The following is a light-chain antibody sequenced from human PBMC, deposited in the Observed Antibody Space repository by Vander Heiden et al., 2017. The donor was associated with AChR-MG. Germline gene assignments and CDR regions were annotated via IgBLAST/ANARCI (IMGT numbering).Light chain of an antibody. Sequence: QSVLTQPPSVSGAPGPRVTIPGSGSSCNIGAGDDVHWYRLLPGTAPKPLIDGNTNRPSGVPDRFSGSKSGTSASLAITGLQAEDEADDYCQSYDSSLRIVVFGGGTKLTVL. CDR2: GNT. CDR1: SCNIGAGDD. V-gene: IGLV1-40*01. CDR3: QSYDSSLRIVV. J-gene: IGLJ2*01.